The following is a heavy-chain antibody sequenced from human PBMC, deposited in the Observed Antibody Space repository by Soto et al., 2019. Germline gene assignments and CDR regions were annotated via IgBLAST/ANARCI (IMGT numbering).Heavy chain of an antibody. V-gene: IGHV3-21*01. CDR2: ISSSSSYI. CDR3: ARASPLGSTIFGVVNGPLDY. D-gene: IGHD3-3*01. Sequence: LRLSCAASGFTFSSYSMNWVRQAPGKGLEWVSSISSSSSYIYYADSVKGRFTISRDNAKNSLYLQMNSLRAEDTAVYYCARASPLGSTIFGVVNGPLDYWGQGTLVTVSS. J-gene: IGHJ4*02. CDR1: GFTFSSYS.